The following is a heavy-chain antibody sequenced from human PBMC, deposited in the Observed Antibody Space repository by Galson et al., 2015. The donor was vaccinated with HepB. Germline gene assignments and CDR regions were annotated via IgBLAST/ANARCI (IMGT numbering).Heavy chain of an antibody. CDR3: ARLTGIWSPLNWFDP. D-gene: IGHD1-14*01. Sequence: SETLSLTCSVSGGSINSNNSYWGWIRQPPGKGLEWIGSIHYSGNTHHNPSLQSRVALSIDTSNNQFFLSLNSVTTADTALYFCARLTGIWSPLNWFDPWGRGTLVTVSS. CDR1: GGSINSNNSY. V-gene: IGHV4-39*01. J-gene: IGHJ5*02. CDR2: IHYSGNT.